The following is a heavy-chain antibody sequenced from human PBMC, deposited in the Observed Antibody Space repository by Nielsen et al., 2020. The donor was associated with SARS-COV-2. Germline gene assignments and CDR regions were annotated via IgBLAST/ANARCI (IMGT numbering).Heavy chain of an antibody. D-gene: IGHD3-10*01. V-gene: IGHV3-7*03. CDR1: GFIFGNYW. J-gene: IGHJ4*02. CDR2: INEDGSDR. Sequence: GESLKISCEVSGFIFGNYWMSWVRQAPGKGLEWVANINEDGSDRSYVDSVRGRFTISRDNAKNSLYLQMNSLRAEDTALYYCAKDYYGSGNYPDYWGQGTLVTVSS. CDR3: AKDYYGSGNYPDY.